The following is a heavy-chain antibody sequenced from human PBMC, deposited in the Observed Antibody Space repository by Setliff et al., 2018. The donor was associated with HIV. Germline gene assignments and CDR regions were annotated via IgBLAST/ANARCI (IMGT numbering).Heavy chain of an antibody. CDR1: GYTFTSYH. CDR2: INPSGGST. D-gene: IGHD3-10*01. V-gene: IGHV1-46*01. J-gene: IGHJ6*03. CDR3: ARALRGFHGSGTQFYYYLDV. Sequence: ASVKVSCKASGYTFTSYHMYWVRQAPGQGLEWMGAINPSGGSTRYAQKFQGRVTMTRDTSTSTVYMELSSLRSEDTAVYYCARALRGFHGSGTQFYYYLDVWGKGTTVTVSS.